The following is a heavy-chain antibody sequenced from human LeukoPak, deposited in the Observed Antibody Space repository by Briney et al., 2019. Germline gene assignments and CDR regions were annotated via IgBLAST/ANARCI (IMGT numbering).Heavy chain of an antibody. CDR3: AKDLLAGTNGGWYGFDN. V-gene: IGHV3-9*01. D-gene: IGHD6-19*01. CDR2: ISWNSGSI. J-gene: IGHJ4*02. Sequence: PGRSLRLSCAVSGFTFDDFAMHWVRQAPGKGLEWVSGISWNSGSIGYADSVKGRFTISRDKAKKSVYLQMNSLRADDTALYYCAKDLLAGTNGGWYGFDNWGLGTLVTVSS. CDR1: GFTFDDFA.